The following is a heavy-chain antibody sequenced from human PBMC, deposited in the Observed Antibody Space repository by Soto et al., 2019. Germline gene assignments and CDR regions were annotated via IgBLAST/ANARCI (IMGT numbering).Heavy chain of an antibody. V-gene: IGHV4-4*02. J-gene: IGHJ4*02. Sequence: QVQLQESGPGLVKPSGTLSLTCAVSSGSIRSSNWWSWVRQPPGKVLEWIGALYHSGSTNYNPSLQSRVTISVDKSNNQFSLKLSSATAADTAVYYGARANDGFDCWGQGTLVPVSP. CDR2: LYHSGST. D-gene: IGHD1-1*01. CDR3: ARANDGFDC. CDR1: SGSIRSSNW.